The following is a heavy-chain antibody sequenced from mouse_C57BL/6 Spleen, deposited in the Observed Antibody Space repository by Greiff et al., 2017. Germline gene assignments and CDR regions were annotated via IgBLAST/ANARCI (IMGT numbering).Heavy chain of an antibody. Sequence: EVQLQQSGPELVKPGASVKISCKASGYTFTDYYMNWVKQSHGKSLEWIGDINPNNGGTSYNQKFKGKATLTVDKSSSTAYMELRSLTSEDSAVYYCARSGLGTTVDVSYWGQGTTLTVSS. D-gene: IGHD1-1*01. CDR1: GYTFTDYY. V-gene: IGHV1-26*01. J-gene: IGHJ2*01. CDR3: ARSGLGTTVDVSY. CDR2: INPNNGGT.